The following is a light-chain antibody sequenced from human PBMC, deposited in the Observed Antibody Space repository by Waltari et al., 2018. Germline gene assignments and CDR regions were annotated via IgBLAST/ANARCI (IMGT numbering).Light chain of an antibody. Sequence: DLQMTQSPSSVSASVGDRVTITCRASQGISSWLVWYQQKPGKAPKLLIYAASNLQSGVPSRFSGSGSGTEFTLTISSLQREDFATYYWQQANRFPVTFGQGTRLEIK. CDR2: AAS. J-gene: IGKJ5*01. V-gene: IGKV1D-12*01. CDR3: QQANRFPVT. CDR1: QGISSW.